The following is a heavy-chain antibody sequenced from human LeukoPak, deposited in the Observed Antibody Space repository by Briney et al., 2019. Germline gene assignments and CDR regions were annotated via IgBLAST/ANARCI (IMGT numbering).Heavy chain of an antibody. CDR2: ISSSSTYM. CDR1: GFTFSSYS. D-gene: IGHD6-19*01. Sequence: PGGSLRLSCAASGFTFSSYSMNWVRQAPGKGLEWVSSISSSSTYMYYADSMKGRFTISRDNAKNSLFLQMNSLRAEDTAVYYCVRRLIAVAGPLDYWGQGTLVTVSS. CDR3: VRRLIAVAGPLDY. V-gene: IGHV3-21*01. J-gene: IGHJ4*02.